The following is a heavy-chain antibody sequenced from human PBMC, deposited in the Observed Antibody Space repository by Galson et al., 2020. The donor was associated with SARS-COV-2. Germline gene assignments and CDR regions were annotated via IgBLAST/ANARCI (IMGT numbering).Heavy chain of an antibody. D-gene: IGHD1-1*01. CDR1: GYSINSDSR. J-gene: IGHJ4*02. Sequence: SETLSLTCTVSGYSINSDSRWGWIRQPPGKGLEWIGAVSHSGTTSYNPSLKSRLTLSVDTSKNQFSLRLLSMTDADAAVYYCTAYQRRTEIHYWGQGTLVSVSS. CDR2: VSHSGTT. CDR3: TAYQRRTEIHY. V-gene: IGHV4-38-2*02.